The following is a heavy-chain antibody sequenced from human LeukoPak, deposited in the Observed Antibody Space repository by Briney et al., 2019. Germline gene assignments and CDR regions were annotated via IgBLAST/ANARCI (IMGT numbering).Heavy chain of an antibody. Sequence: GESLRISCKGSGYTFTSYWISWVRQMSGKGLEWMGTIDPSDSYTNYSPSFQGHVTISADKSITTAYLQWSSLKASDTAVYYCARHGFGSGGYYFDYWGQGTLVAVSS. D-gene: IGHD3-10*01. CDR2: IDPSDSYT. J-gene: IGHJ4*02. CDR3: ARHGFGSGGYYFDY. CDR1: GYTFTSYW. V-gene: IGHV5-10-1*01.